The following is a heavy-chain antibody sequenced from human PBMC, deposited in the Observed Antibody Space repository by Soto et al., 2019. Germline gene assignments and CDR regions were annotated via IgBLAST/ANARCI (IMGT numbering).Heavy chain of an antibody. CDR3: ARVPAGRRIGEGASAFDY. Sequence: EVQLVESGGGLVKPGGSLRLSCAASGFTFSSYSMNWVRQAPGKGLEWVSSISSSSSYIYYADSVKGRFTISRDNAKNSLYLQMNSLRAEDTAVYYCARVPAGRRIGEGASAFDYWGQGTLVTVSS. D-gene: IGHD2-15*01. CDR2: ISSSSSYI. V-gene: IGHV3-21*01. CDR1: GFTFSSYS. J-gene: IGHJ4*02.